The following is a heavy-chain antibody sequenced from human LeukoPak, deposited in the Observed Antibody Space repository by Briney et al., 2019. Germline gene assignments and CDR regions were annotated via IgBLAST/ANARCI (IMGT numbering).Heavy chain of an antibody. V-gene: IGHV1-18*01. CDR1: GYTFSNYG. CDR3: ARDGYYDSSGYYLGTFDI. J-gene: IGHJ3*02. D-gene: IGHD3-22*01. Sequence: ASVKVSCKASGYTFSNYGVSWVRQAPGQGLEWMGWISAHNGNTNYVQKFQGRVTMTTDTSTTTAYMELRSLRSDDTAAYYCARDGYYDSSGYYLGTFDIWGQGTMVTVSS. CDR2: ISAHNGNT.